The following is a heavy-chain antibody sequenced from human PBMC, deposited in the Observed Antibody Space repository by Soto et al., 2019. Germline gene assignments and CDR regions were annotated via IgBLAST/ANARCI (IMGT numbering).Heavy chain of an antibody. CDR1: GFTFSSFW. CDR3: ARAGGEYCIKSTCFSFFDL. CDR2: LNGDGSDS. D-gene: IGHD2-8*01. Sequence: GGSLRLSCAASGFTFSSFWMHWVRQAPGKGLVWVARLNGDGSDSTFADSVKGRFTISRDNAKNTVYLQMSSLRADDTAEYYCARAGGEYCIKSTCFSFFDLWGQGTLVTAPQ. V-gene: IGHV3-74*03. J-gene: IGHJ4*02.